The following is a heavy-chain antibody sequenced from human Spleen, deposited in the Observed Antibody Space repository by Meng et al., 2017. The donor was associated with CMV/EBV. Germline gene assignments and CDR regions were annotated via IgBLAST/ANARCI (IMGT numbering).Heavy chain of an antibody. CDR1: EFSFSSYA. CDR2: IWDDGSQA. D-gene: IGHD3-16*01. J-gene: IGHJ6*02. CDR3: AKDEFFYDITVHGMDV. Sequence: GESLKIYCASSEFSFSSYAMHWVCQAPGKGLEGVALIWDDGSQAYYAASVKGRFTVSRGDSNNTLYLHMNSLRADDTAVYSCAKDEFFYDITVHGMDVWGQGTTVTVSS. V-gene: IGHV3-33*03.